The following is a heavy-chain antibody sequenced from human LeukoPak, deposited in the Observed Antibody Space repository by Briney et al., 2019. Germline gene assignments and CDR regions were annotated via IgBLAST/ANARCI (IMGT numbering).Heavy chain of an antibody. J-gene: IGHJ4*02. CDR1: GYTFTSYG. V-gene: IGHV1-18*01. CDR2: ISAYNGNT. Sequence: ASVKVSCKASGYTFTSYGISWVRQAPGQGLEWMGWISAYNGNTNYAQKLQGRVTMTTDTSTSTAYMELRSLRSDDTAVYYCAGSVVRHQYFDYWGQGTLITVSS. CDR3: AGSVVRHQYFDY.